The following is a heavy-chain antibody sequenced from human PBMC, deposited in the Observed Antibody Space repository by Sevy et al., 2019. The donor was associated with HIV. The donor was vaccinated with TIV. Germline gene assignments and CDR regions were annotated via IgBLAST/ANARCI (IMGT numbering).Heavy chain of an antibody. CDR3: ATRRTIRFLEWLEPYYFDY. CDR1: GYTLTELS. Sequence: ASVKVTSKVSGYTLTELSMHWVRQAPGKGLEWMGGFDPEDGETIYAQKFQGRVTMTEDTSTDTAYMELSSLRSEDTAVYYCATRRTIRFLEWLEPYYFDYWGQGTLVTVSS. J-gene: IGHJ4*02. D-gene: IGHD3-3*01. CDR2: FDPEDGET. V-gene: IGHV1-24*01.